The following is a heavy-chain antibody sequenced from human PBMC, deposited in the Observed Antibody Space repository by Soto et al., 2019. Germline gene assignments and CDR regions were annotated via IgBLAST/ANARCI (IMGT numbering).Heavy chain of an antibody. CDR2: INHSGST. J-gene: IGHJ4*02. Sequence: TLSLTCAVYGGSFSGYYWSWIRQPPGKGLEWIGEINHSGSTNYNPSLKSRVTISVDTSKNQFSLKLSSVTAADTAVYYCARGCISGYAPAGYWGQGTLVTVSS. D-gene: IGHD5-12*01. CDR3: ARGCISGYAPAGY. V-gene: IGHV4-34*01. CDR1: GGSFSGYY.